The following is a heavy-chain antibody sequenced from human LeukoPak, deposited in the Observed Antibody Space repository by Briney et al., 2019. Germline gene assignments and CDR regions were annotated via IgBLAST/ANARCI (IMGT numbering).Heavy chain of an antibody. CDR1: GYTFTGYY. CDR3: ARAGGNSWFDP. CDR2: INPNSGGT. V-gene: IGHV1-2*02. J-gene: IGHJ5*01. Sequence: EASVKVSCRASGYTFTGYYMHWVRQAPGQGLEWMGWINPNSGGTNYAQKFQGRVTMTRDTSISTAYMELSRLRSDDTAIYYCARAGGNSWFDPWGQGTLVTVSS. D-gene: IGHD3-16*01.